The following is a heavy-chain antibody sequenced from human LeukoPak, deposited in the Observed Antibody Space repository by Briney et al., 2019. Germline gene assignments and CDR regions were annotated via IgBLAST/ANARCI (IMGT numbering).Heavy chain of an antibody. D-gene: IGHD6-13*01. J-gene: IGHJ4*02. CDR2: IRSTGDYI. CDR1: GDGFTRHT. V-gene: IGHV3-21*05. Sequence: GGSLRLSCAGSGDGFTRHTMNWIRRAPGKGLEWIPYIRSTGDYIFYADSVKGRFTISRDNARTSVYLQMSSLRVEDTAVYYCAREYDSRARFDSWGQGTLVTVSS. CDR3: AREYDSRARFDS.